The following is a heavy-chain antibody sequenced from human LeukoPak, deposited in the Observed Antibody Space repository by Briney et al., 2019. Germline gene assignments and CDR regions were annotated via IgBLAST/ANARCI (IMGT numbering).Heavy chain of an antibody. CDR3: ARRDGHGSGSYTYYYYYMDV. CDR2: IKQEGSEK. CDR1: GLTFSRYW. V-gene: IGHV3-7*01. Sequence: PGGSLRLSCAASGLTFSRYWMSWVRQAPGKGLEWVVNIKQEGSEKYYVDSGKGRFTISRDNAKNSLYLKMNSLRAEEKAVYYCARRDGHGSGSYTYYYYYMDVWGKGTTVTISS. D-gene: IGHD3-10*01. J-gene: IGHJ6*03.